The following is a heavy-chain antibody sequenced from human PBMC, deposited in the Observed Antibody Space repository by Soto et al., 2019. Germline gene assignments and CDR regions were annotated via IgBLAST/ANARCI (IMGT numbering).Heavy chain of an antibody. Sequence: PGGSLRLSCAASGFTFSSYSMNWVRQAPGKGLEWVSSISSSSSYIYYADSVKGRFTISRDNAKNSLYLQMNSLRAEDTAVYYCARDPHGSSWTRGYYFDYWGQGTLVTVSS. CDR1: GFTFSSYS. CDR3: ARDPHGSSWTRGYYFDY. J-gene: IGHJ4*02. D-gene: IGHD6-13*01. V-gene: IGHV3-21*01. CDR2: ISSSSSYI.